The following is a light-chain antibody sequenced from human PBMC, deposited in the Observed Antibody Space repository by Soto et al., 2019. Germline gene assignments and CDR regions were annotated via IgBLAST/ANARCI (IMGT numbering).Light chain of an antibody. V-gene: IGKV1-5*03. CDR1: QTISSW. CDR2: KAS. J-gene: IGKJ1*01. CDR3: QHYNSYSEA. Sequence: DIPMTQSPSTLSGSVGDRVTITCRASQTISSWLAWYQQKPGKAPKLLIYKASTLKSGVPSRFSGSGSGTEFTLTISSLQADDFATYCCQHYNSYSEAVGQGTKVELK.